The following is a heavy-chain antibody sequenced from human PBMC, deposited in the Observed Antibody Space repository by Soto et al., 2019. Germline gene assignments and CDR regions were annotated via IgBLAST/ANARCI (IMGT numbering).Heavy chain of an antibody. CDR1: GYSFTIYW. CDR3: AXSTTVTPALYYYYGMDV. CDR2: IYPGDSDT. J-gene: IGHJ6*02. D-gene: IGHD4-4*01. V-gene: IGHV5-51*01. Sequence: GESLKISCKGSGYSFTIYWIGWVRQMPGKGLEWMGIIYPGDSDTRYSPSFQGQVTISADKSISTAYLQWSSLKASDTAMYYCAXSTTVTPALYYYYGMDVWGQGTTVTVSS.